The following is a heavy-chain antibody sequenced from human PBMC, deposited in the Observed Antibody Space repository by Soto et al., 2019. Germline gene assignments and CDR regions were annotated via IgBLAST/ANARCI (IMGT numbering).Heavy chain of an antibody. CDR3: ATVATGSYDWFDP. V-gene: IGHV3-74*01. CDR1: GLNFITYW. D-gene: IGHD1-26*01. Sequence: PGGSHRHSSISSGLNFITYWMSWVRLAPGTGLVWVSRINRDGSRTNYADSVKGRFTTFRDNAKNTVYLQLNSLTAEDTAVHYCATVATGSYDWFDPWGQGTLVTVSS. CDR2: INRDGSRT. J-gene: IGHJ5*02.